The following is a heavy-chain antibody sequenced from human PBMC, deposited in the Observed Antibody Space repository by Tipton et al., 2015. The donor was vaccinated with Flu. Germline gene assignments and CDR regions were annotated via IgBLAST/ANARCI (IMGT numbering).Heavy chain of an antibody. CDR1: GGSISSSSYY. V-gene: IGHV4-39*01. Sequence: LRLSCTVSGGSISSSSYYWGWIRQPPGKGLEWIGSIYYSGSTYYNPSLKSRVTISVDTSKNQFSLKLSSVTAADTAVYYCIAARPRSDNDYWGQGTLVTVSS. CDR2: IYYSGST. CDR3: IAARPRSDNDY. J-gene: IGHJ4*02. D-gene: IGHD6-6*01.